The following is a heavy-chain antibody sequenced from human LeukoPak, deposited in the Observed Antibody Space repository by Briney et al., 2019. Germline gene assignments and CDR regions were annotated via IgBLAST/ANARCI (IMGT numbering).Heavy chain of an antibody. Sequence: GGSLRLSCAASGFTFDDYAMHWVRQAPGKGLEWVSGISWNSGSIGYADSVKGRFTISRDNSKNTLYLQMNSLRAEDTAVYYCAKGGPICSSTSCYDSNWFDPWGQGTLVTVSS. J-gene: IGHJ5*02. CDR1: GFTFDDYA. CDR3: AKGGPICSSTSCYDSNWFDP. V-gene: IGHV3-9*01. D-gene: IGHD2-2*01. CDR2: ISWNSGSI.